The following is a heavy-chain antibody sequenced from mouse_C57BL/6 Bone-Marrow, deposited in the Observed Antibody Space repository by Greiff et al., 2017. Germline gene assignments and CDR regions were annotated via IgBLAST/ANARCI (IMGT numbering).Heavy chain of an antibody. D-gene: IGHD1-1*01. CDR2: IDPDNGDT. Sequence: EVKLQQPGAELVRPGASVKLSCTASGYNFKDDYMHWVKQRPEQGLEWIGWIDPDNGDTEYASKFQGKATITADTSSNTAYLQLSSLTSEDTAVYYCTRYGSWFAYWDQGTPLTVTS. CDR1: GYNFKDDY. J-gene: IGHJ2*01. V-gene: IGHV14-4*01. CDR3: TRYGSWFAY.